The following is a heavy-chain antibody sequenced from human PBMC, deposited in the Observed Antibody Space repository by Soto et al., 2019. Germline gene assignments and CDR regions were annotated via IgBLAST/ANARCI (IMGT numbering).Heavy chain of an antibody. D-gene: IGHD2-2*01. V-gene: IGHV1-18*01. CDR1: GYTFTSYG. CDR2: ISAYNGNT. J-gene: IGHJ5*02. Sequence: ASVKVSCKASGYTFTSYGIRWVRPAPGQGLEWMGWISAYNGNTNYAQKLQGRVTMTTDTSTSTAYMELRSLRSDDTAVYYCARDRAPFIVVVPAAKGWFDPWGQGTLVTVSS. CDR3: ARDRAPFIVVVPAAKGWFDP.